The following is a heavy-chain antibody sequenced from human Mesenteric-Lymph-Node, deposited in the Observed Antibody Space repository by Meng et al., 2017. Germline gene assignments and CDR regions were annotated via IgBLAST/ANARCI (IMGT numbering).Heavy chain of an antibody. CDR3: ARGQKGYFDL. J-gene: IGHJ2*01. CDR2: IYNSGST. CDR1: GGSISSSNYY. V-gene: IGHV4-30-4*01. Sequence: LVNPPKTLSIPCLFSGGSISSSNYYWSWIRQPPGKGLEWSGHIYNSGSTYYNPSLKSRITISVGTSKNQFSLKLSSVTAADTAVYYCARGQKGYFDLWGRGTLVTVSS.